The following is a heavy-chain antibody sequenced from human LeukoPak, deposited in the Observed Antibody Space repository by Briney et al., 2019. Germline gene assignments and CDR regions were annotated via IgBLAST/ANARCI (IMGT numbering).Heavy chain of an antibody. V-gene: IGHV1-18*01. CDR3: ARDRWELPPRSGMDV. J-gene: IGHJ6*02. CDR1: GYTFTSYG. Sequence: ASVKVSCKASGYTFTSYGISWVRQAPGQGLERMGWISAYNGNTNYAQKLQGRVTMTTDTSTSTAYMELRSLRSDDTAVYYCARDRWELPPRSGMDVWGQGTTVTVSS. CDR2: ISAYNGNT. D-gene: IGHD1-26*01.